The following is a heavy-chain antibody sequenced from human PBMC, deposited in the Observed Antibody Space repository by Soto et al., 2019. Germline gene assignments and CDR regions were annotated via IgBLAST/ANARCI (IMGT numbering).Heavy chain of an antibody. CDR1: GDSVSSNSAA. D-gene: IGHD6-13*01. Sequence: SQTLSLTCAISGDSVSSNSAAWNWIRQSPSRGLEWLGRTYYRSKWYNDYAVSVKSRITINPDTSKNQFSLKLSSVTAADTAVSLGAGGSSRSCYSLDPWHKANLVAVCS. J-gene: IGHJ5*02. CDR2: TYYRSKWYN. V-gene: IGHV6-1*01. CDR3: AGGSSRSCYSLDP.